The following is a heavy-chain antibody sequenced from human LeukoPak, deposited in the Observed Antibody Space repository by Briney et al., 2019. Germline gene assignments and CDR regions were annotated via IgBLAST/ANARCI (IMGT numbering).Heavy chain of an antibody. J-gene: IGHJ3*02. Sequence: GGSLRLSCAASGFTFDDYAKHWVRQAPGKGLEWVSGISWNSGSIGYADSVKGRFTISRDNAKNSLYLQMNSLRAEDTVLYYCAKTYYDILTGYRTDAFDIWGQGTMVTVSS. CDR1: GFTFDDYA. V-gene: IGHV3-9*01. D-gene: IGHD3-9*01. CDR2: ISWNSGSI. CDR3: AKTYYDILTGYRTDAFDI.